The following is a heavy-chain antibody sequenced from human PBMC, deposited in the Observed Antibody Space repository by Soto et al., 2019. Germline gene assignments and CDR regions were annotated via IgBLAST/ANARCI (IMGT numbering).Heavy chain of an antibody. V-gene: IGHV3-23*01. J-gene: IGHJ4*02. D-gene: IGHD3-3*01. CDR3: AKNPTGVRFLEWLTLDY. CDR1: GFSFSSSG. Sequence: GGSLRRSCAASGFSFSSSGMHWVRQAPGKGLEWVSAISGSGGSTYYADSVKGRFTISRDNSKNTLYLQMNSLRAEDTAVYYCAKNPTGVRFLEWLTLDYWGQGTLVTVSS. CDR2: ISGSGGST.